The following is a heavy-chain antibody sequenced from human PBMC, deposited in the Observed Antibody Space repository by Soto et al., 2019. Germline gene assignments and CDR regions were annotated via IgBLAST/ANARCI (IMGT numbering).Heavy chain of an antibody. CDR2: IYHSGST. CDR3: ARRIAVQYHFDY. Sequence: QVQLQESGPGLVKPSGPLSLTSAVYGGSISSSNWWSWVRQPPGKGLEWIGEIYHSGSTNYNPSLKSRVTISVDKSKNQCSLKLSSVTAADTAVYYCARRIAVQYHFDYWGQGTLVTVSS. V-gene: IGHV4-4*02. J-gene: IGHJ4*02. CDR1: GGSISSSNW. D-gene: IGHD6-19*01.